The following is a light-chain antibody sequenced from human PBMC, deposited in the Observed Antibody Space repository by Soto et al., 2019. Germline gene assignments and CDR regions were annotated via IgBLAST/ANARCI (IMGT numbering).Light chain of an antibody. CDR2: KAS. CDR1: QSISSW. J-gene: IGKJ1*01. Sequence: DIQMTQSPSTLSASVGDRVTITCRASQSISSWLAWYQQKPGKAPKLLIYKASSLESGVPSRFSGSGSGTEFTLTISSLQPDDFATYYCQQYNSYSWTCGQGTKVDIK. V-gene: IGKV1-5*03. CDR3: QQYNSYSWT.